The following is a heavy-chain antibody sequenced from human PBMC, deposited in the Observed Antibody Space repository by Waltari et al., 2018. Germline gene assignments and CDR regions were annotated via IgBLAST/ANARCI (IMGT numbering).Heavy chain of an antibody. D-gene: IGHD5-18*01. CDR3: ARWATLQLNVYGMDV. V-gene: IGHV1-69*04. Sequence: QVQLVQSGAEVKKPGSSVKVSCKASGGTFSSYAISWVRQAPGQGLEWMGGIIPILGIANYAQKFQGRVTITRNTSISTAYMELSSLRSEDTAVYYCARWATLQLNVYGMDVWGQGTTVTVSS. J-gene: IGHJ6*02. CDR2: IIPILGIA. CDR1: GGTFSSYA.